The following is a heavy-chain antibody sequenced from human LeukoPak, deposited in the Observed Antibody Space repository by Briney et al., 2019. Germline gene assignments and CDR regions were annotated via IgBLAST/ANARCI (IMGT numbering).Heavy chain of an antibody. J-gene: IGHJ4*02. CDR3: ARSPY. CDR2: INHSGST. V-gene: IGHV4-34*01. CDR1: GGSFSGYY. Sequence: PSETLSLTCAVYGGSFSGYYWSWIRQPPGKGLEWIGEINHSGSTNYNPSLKSRVTVSVDTSKNQFSLKLSSVTAADTAVYYCARSPYWGQGTLVTVSS.